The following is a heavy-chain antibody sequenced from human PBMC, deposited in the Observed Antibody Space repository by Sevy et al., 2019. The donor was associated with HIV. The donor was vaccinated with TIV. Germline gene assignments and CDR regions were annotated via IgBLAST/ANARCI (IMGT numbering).Heavy chain of an antibody. CDR1: GFTFSSYA. D-gene: IGHD1-7*01. J-gene: IGHJ3*02. Sequence: GGSLRLSCAASGFTFSSYAMSWVRQAPGKGLEWVSGLSGNGSSTNYADSVKGRFALSRDNSKNTLYLQMNNLRAEDTAIYFCAKDRIWELGDAFDISGQGTLVTVSS. V-gene: IGHV3-23*01. CDR3: AKDRIWELGDAFDI. CDR2: LSGNGSST.